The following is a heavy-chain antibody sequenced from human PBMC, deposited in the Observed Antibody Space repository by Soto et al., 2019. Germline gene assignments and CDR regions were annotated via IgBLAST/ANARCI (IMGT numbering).Heavy chain of an antibody. CDR2: IYYSGST. V-gene: IGHV4-59*01. CDR3: ARGGSVKFDY. J-gene: IGHJ4*02. D-gene: IGHD5-12*01. Sequence: SETLSLTCTVSGGSISSYYWIWIRQPPGKGLEWIGYIYYSGSTNYNPSLKSRVTISVDTSKNQFSLKLSSVTAADTAVYYCARGGSVKFDYWGQGTLVTVSS. CDR1: GGSISSYY.